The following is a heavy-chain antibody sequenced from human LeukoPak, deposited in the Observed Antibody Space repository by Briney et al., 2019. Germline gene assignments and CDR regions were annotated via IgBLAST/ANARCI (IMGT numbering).Heavy chain of an antibody. D-gene: IGHD3-3*01. V-gene: IGHV3-53*01. CDR3: ATTPLWSAIRY. CDR2: IYSGGST. J-gene: IGHJ4*02. Sequence: GGSLRLSCAASGFTVSSNYMSWDRQAPGKGLEWVSVIYSGGSTYYADSVKGRFTISRDNSKNTLYLQMNSLRAEDTAVYYCATTPLWSAIRYWGQGTLVTVSS. CDR1: GFTVSSNY.